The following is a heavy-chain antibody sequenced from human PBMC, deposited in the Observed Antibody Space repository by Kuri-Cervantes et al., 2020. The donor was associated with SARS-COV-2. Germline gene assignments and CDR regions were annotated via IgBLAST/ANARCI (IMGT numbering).Heavy chain of an antibody. CDR1: GVSVGSSRYY. V-gene: IGHV4-39*01. J-gene: IGHJ4*01. Sequence: GSLRLSCTVSGVSVGSSRYYWGWFRQSPGKRLQWIGNVYYSGRTYYDPPLKSRVTISVDTSRNQFSLRLSSLTAADTAVYYCAKSGLGVSYYFDSWGHGTLVTVSS. CDR3: AKSGLGVSYYFDS. D-gene: IGHD5/OR15-5a*01. CDR2: VYYSGRT.